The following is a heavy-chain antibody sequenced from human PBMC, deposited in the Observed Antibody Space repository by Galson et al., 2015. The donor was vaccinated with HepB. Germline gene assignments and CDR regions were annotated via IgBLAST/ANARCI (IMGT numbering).Heavy chain of an antibody. CDR3: ARVASRSIYDSSGYGDY. CDR1: GYTFTSYG. D-gene: IGHD3-22*01. CDR2: ISAYNGNT. J-gene: IGHJ4*02. V-gene: IGHV1-18*04. Sequence: SVKVSCKASGYTFTSYGISWVRQAPGQGLEWMGWISAYNGNTNYAQKLQGRVTMTTDTSTSTAYMELRSLRSDDTAVYYCARVASRSIYDSSGYGDYWGQGTLVTVSS.